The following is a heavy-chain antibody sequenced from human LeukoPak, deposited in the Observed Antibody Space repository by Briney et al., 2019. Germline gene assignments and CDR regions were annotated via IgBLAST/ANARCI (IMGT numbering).Heavy chain of an antibody. D-gene: IGHD2-21*01. CDR3: ARHMDQGGILWSPFGP. CDR2: IYPGDSDT. CDR1: GYSFTSYW. Sequence: GESLKISCKGSGYSFTSYWIGWVRQMPGKGLEWMGIIYPGDSDTRYSPSFQGQVTISADKSISTAYLQWSSLKAPDTAMYYCARHMDQGGILWSPFGPWGQGTLVTVSS. J-gene: IGHJ5*02. V-gene: IGHV5-51*01.